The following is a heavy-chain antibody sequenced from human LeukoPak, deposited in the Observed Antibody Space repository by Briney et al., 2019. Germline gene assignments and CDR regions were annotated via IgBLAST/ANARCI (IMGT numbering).Heavy chain of an antibody. J-gene: IGHJ4*02. CDR2: MKSESGGGAT. V-gene: IGHV3-15*07. CDR3: TTRAPDGLVPR. D-gene: IGHD3/OR15-3a*01. Sequence: GGSLRLSCAASGFTVTNAWMHWVRQAPGKGLEWVGRMKSESGGGATDYAAPVKGRFTTSRDDSKNMLYLQMNRLKTEDTAVYYCTTRAPDGLVPRWGQGTLVTVSS. CDR1: GFTVTNAW.